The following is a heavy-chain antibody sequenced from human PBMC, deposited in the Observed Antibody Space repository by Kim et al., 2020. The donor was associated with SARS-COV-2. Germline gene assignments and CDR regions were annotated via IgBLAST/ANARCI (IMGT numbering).Heavy chain of an antibody. Sequence: SETLSLTCSVSGDSISGYYWSWIRQPPGRGLEWIGYIYYSGSTYYNPYLKSGVSISADTSKNKLSLKLSSVTAADTAVLYCCGGGIVATIRSRTFYNWG. CDR1: GDSISGYY. CDR3: CGGGIVATIRSRTFYN. V-gene: IGHV4-59*04. CDR2: IYYSGST. J-gene: IGHJ4*01. D-gene: IGHD5-12*01.